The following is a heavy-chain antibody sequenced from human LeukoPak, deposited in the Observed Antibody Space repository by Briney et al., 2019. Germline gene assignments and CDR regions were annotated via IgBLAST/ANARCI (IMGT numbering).Heavy chain of an antibody. CDR1: GFTVSSNY. CDR2: ISGSGGST. CDR3: AKDSGYNSGWYSY. J-gene: IGHJ4*02. Sequence: GGSLRLSCAASGFTVSSNYMSWVRQAPGKGLEWVSAISGSGGSTYYADSVKGRFTISRDNSKNTLYLQMNSLRAEDTAVYYCAKDSGYNSGWYSYWGQGTLVTVSS. V-gene: IGHV3-23*01. D-gene: IGHD6-19*01.